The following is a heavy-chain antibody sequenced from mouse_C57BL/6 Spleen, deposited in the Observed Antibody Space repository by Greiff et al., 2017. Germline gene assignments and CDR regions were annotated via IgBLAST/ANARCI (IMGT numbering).Heavy chain of an antibody. CDR3: ARRGDYDGFAY. V-gene: IGHV1-80*01. Sequence: QVQLQQSGAELVKPGASVKISCKASGYAFSSYWMNWVEQRPGKGLEWIGQIYPGDGDTNYNGKFKGKATLTADKSSSTAYMQLSSLTSEDSAVYFCARRGDYDGFAYWGQGTLVTVSA. CDR2: IYPGDGDT. CDR1: GYAFSSYW. D-gene: IGHD2-4*01. J-gene: IGHJ3*01.